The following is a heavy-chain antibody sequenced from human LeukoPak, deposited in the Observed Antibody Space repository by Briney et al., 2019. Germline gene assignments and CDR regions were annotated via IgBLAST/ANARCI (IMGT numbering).Heavy chain of an antibody. Sequence: GGSLRLSCAASGFTFSSYAMHWVRQAPGKGLEWVAVISYDGSNKYYADSVKGRFTISRDNSKNTLFLQVNSLRAEDTAVYYCAKVRTYFYHGLDVWGQGTTVTVSS. J-gene: IGHJ6*02. CDR3: AKVRTYFYHGLDV. D-gene: IGHD1-14*01. V-gene: IGHV3-30*04. CDR1: GFTFSSYA. CDR2: ISYDGSNK.